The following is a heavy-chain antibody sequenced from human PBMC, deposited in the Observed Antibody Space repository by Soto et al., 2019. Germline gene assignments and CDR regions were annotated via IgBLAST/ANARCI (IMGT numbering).Heavy chain of an antibody. J-gene: IGHJ4*02. D-gene: IGHD4-17*01. V-gene: IGHV3-11*05. CDR2: ISSSSSYT. CDR1: GFTFSDYY. CDR3: ARDSVKLGY. Sequence: QVHLVESGGGLVKPGGSLRLSCAASGFTFSDYYMSWIRQAPGKGLEWISYISSSSSYTNYADSVKGRFTISRDNAKNSLYLQMNSQRAEYSAVYYCARDSVKLGYWGQGTLVTVSS.